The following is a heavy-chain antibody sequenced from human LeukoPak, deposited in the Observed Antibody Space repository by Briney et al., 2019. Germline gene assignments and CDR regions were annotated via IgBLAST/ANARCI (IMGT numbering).Heavy chain of an antibody. CDR2: ISANNGNT. J-gene: IGHJ4*02. CDR1: GYTFTSYG. CDR3: ARVEVEYYDSSGYYLFDY. V-gene: IGHV1-18*01. Sequence: ASVKVSCKASGYTFTSYGLSWVRQAPGQGLEWMGWISANNGNTNYAQKLQGRVTMTTDTSTSTAYMELRSLRSDDTAVYYCARVEVEYYDSSGYYLFDYWGQGTLVTVSS. D-gene: IGHD3-22*01.